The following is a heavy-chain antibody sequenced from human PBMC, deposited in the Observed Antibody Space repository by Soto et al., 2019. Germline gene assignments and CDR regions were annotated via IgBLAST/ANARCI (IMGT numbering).Heavy chain of an antibody. D-gene: IGHD1-7*01. Sequence: EVQLVESGGGLVQPGGSLRLSCAGSGFTFSDYYIDWVRQAPGKGLEWVGRSRDKGNSYSTDYAATVKGRFTVSRDASNNSLYLQMNSLKTEDTALYYCTGSIPGTTSSEYWCQGTLVMVSS. CDR3: TGSIPGTTSSEY. V-gene: IGHV3-72*01. J-gene: IGHJ4*02. CDR2: SRDKGNSYST. CDR1: GFTFSDYY.